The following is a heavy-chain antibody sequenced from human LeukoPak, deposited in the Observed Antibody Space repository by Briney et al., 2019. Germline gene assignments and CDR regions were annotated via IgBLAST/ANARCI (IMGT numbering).Heavy chain of an antibody. J-gene: IGHJ4*02. CDR1: GGSISSYY. CDR2: IYYSGST. CDR3: ASLYSYGSGPRY. V-gene: IGHV4-59*01. Sequence: SETLSLTCTVSGGSISSYYWSWIRQPPGKGLEWIGYIYYSGSTNYNPSLKSRVTISVDTSKNQFSLKLSSVTAVDTAVYYCASLYSYGSGPRYWGQGTLVTVSS. D-gene: IGHD5-18*01.